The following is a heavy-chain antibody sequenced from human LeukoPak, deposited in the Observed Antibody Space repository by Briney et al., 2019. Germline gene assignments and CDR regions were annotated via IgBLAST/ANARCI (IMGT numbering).Heavy chain of an antibody. CDR3: AREGPIVGATHLVDY. CDR2: INPNSGGT. Sequence: ASVKVSCKASGYTFTDYYMHWVRQAPGQGREWMGWINPNSGGTNYAQKLQGRATMTRDTSISTAYMELSRLRSDDTAVYYCAREGPIVGATHLVDYWGQGTLVTVSS. J-gene: IGHJ4*02. D-gene: IGHD1-26*01. CDR1: GYTFTDYY. V-gene: IGHV1-2*02.